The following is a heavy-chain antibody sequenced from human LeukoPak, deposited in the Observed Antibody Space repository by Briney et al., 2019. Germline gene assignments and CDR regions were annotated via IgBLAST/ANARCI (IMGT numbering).Heavy chain of an antibody. CDR3: ARVSYTGFDF. Sequence: GGSLRLSCGASGFTFGTYWMHWVRQAPGKGLVWVSGINSDGGTTTYADSVKGRFTISRDNAKTSLYLQMNSLRAEDTAVYYCARVSYTGFDFWGQGTLVTVSS. V-gene: IGHV3-74*01. J-gene: IGHJ4*02. D-gene: IGHD1-1*01. CDR2: INSDGGTT. CDR1: GFTFGTYW.